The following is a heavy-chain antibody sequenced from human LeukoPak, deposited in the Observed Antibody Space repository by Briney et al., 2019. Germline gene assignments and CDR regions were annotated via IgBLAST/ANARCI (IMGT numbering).Heavy chain of an antibody. V-gene: IGHV1-18*01. D-gene: IGHD1-26*01. J-gene: IGHJ4*02. CDR3: ARVSGSYRGAIDY. CDR2: ISTYNNNT. CDR1: GYTFTSYG. Sequence: VASVKVSCKASGYTFTSYGISWVRQAPGQGLEWLGWISTYNNNTHYAQKFQVRVTMTTDKSTSTAYMELRSLRSDDTAVYHCARVSGSYRGAIDYWGQGTLVTVSS.